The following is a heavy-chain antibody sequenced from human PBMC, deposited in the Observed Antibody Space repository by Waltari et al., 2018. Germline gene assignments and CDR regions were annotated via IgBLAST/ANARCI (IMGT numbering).Heavy chain of an antibody. CDR2: IRPDGGEE. D-gene: IGHD7-27*01. J-gene: IGHJ3*01. Sequence: EVQLVESGGDLVRPGGSLRLSCEASGFTFSTYWMSWVRKAPGEVLELLADIRPDGGEERYLASVRGRFIISRDNAKNSVFLQMDSLRAEDTALYYCAKDNWGLPGGIDGFDVWGQGTMVTVSS. CDR3: AKDNWGLPGGIDGFDV. CDR1: GFTFSTYW. V-gene: IGHV3-7*01.